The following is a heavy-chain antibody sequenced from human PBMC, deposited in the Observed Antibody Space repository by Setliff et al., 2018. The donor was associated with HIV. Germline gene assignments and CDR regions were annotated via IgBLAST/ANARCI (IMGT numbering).Heavy chain of an antibody. CDR3: AKRTFGSGRLDP. CDR2: IHTTGST. J-gene: IGHJ5*02. D-gene: IGHD3-16*01. Sequence: SETLSLTCTVSGGSIRSSSYYWSWIRLPAGKGLEWIGQIHTTGSTNYNPSLKSRVTISMDTSKNQFSLNLNSVTATDTAVYYCAKRTFGSGRLDPWGQGTLVTVSS. V-gene: IGHV4-61*09. CDR1: GGSIRSSSYY.